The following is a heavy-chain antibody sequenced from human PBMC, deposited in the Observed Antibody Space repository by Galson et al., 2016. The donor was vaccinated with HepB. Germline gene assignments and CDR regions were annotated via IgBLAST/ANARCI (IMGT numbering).Heavy chain of an antibody. CDR3: ARDGNAFNFDF. V-gene: IGHV1-46*01. CDR2: ISPSGDTT. Sequence: SVKVSCKAFGYSLTTYYMQWVRQAPGQGLEWLATISPSGDTTNYAPTFQGRVSVTRDTYTSTVYLELSSLRSEDTAIYFCARDGNAFNFDFWGQGTLVTVSS. J-gene: IGHJ4*02. D-gene: IGHD1-1*01. CDR1: GYSLTTYY.